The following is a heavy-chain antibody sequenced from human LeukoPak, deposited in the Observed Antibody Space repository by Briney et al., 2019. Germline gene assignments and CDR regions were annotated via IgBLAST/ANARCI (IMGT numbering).Heavy chain of an antibody. CDR1: GGSISSYY. Sequence: SETLSLTCTVSGGSISSYYWSWIRQPAGKGLEWIGRIYTSGSTNYNPSLKSRVTMSVDTSKNQFSLKLSSVTAADTAVYYCASQRITMIVGAFDIWGQGTMATVSS. J-gene: IGHJ3*02. D-gene: IGHD3-22*01. CDR2: IYTSGST. CDR3: ASQRITMIVGAFDI. V-gene: IGHV4-4*07.